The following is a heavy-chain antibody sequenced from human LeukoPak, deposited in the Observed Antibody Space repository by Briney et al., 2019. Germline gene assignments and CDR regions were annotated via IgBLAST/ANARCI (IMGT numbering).Heavy chain of an antibody. D-gene: IGHD3-22*01. CDR3: ARYYDSSGNFDY. CDR2: INHSGST. Sequence: SETLSLTCAVYGGSFSGYYWSWIRQPPGKGLEWIGEINHSGSTNYNPSLKSRVTISVDTSKNQFSLKLSSVTAADTAVYYCARYYDSSGNFDYWGQGTLVTVSS. J-gene: IGHJ4*02. CDR1: GGSFSGYY. V-gene: IGHV4-34*01.